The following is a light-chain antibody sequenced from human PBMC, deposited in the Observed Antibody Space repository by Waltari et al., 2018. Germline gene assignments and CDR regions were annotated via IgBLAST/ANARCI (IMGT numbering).Light chain of an antibody. Sequence: DIQMTQSPSSLSASVGDRVIITCRASQSISSYLNWYQQKPGKAPKLLIYAASSLQSGVPSRFSGSGSGTDFTLTISSLQPEDFATYYCQQSYSTVLTFGGGTKVEIK. CDR1: QSISSY. CDR3: QQSYSTVLT. CDR2: AAS. V-gene: IGKV1-39*01. J-gene: IGKJ4*01.